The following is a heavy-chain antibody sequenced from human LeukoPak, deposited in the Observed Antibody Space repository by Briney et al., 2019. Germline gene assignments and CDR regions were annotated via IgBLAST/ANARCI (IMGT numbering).Heavy chain of an antibody. CDR1: GGTFSSYA. CDR3: ARDQRYFDWLAGPRGIFDY. CDR2: IIPIFGTA. V-gene: IGHV1-69*01. J-gene: IGHJ4*02. Sequence: SVKVSCKASGGTFSSYAISWVRQAPGQGLEWMGGIIPIFGTANYAQKFQGRVTITADESTSTAYMELSSLRSEDAAVYYCARDQRYFDWLAGPRGIFDYWGQGTLVTVSS. D-gene: IGHD3-9*01.